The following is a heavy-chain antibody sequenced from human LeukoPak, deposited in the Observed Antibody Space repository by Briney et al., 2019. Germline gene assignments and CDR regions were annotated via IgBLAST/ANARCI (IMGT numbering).Heavy chain of an antibody. CDR1: GFTYSNHA. Sequence: PGGSLTLSCAASGFTYSNHAMSWVRQAPGKGLEWVSAISSNGGDTHYADSVKGRFTTYRDNSKSTVYLQMNSLRAEDTAIYYCAKDHVPSYWGQGTLVTVSS. J-gene: IGHJ4*02. V-gene: IGHV3-23*01. CDR2: ISSNGGDT. D-gene: IGHD6-6*01. CDR3: AKDHVPSY.